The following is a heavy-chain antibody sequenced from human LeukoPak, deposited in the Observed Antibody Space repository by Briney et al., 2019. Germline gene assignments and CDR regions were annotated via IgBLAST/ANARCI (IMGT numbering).Heavy chain of an antibody. CDR1: AYTFSDAW. V-gene: IGHV3-15*01. CDR3: TNRAVH. J-gene: IGHJ4*01. CDR2: IKNKGEGGTT. Sequence: GGSLRLSCAASAYTFSDAWMSWVRQAPGKGLEWVARIKNKGEGGTTDYAAPVKGRFTISRDDSRNTLYLQMNSLTTEDTALYYCTNRAVHWGQGTLVTVSS. D-gene: IGHD6-19*01.